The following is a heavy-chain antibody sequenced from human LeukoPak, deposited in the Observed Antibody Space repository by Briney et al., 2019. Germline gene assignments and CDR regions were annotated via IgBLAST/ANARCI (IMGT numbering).Heavy chain of an antibody. CDR1: GFTFSDYY. J-gene: IGHJ4*02. CDR3: ARVGGSYWVDY. CDR2: ISSSSSYA. Sequence: AGSLRLSCAASGFTFSDYYMSWIRQAPRKGLACISYISSSSSYAIYADSVKGRFTISSDNAKNSLYLQMNSLRAEDTAVYYCARVGGSYWVDYWGQGALVTVSA. D-gene: IGHD1-26*01. V-gene: IGHV3-11*05.